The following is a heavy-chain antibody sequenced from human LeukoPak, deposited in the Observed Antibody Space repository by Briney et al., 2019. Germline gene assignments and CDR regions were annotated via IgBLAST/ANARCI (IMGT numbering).Heavy chain of an antibody. V-gene: IGHV4-59*01. D-gene: IGHD3-22*01. CDR2: IYYSGTT. Sequence: SETLSLTCTVSGGSISGSYWSWARQPPGKGLDYIGYIYYSGTTNYNPSLKSRVTISLNTSKNQFSLKLSSVTAADTAVYYCARWGYESSGYYRPFDYWGQGTLVTVSS. J-gene: IGHJ4*02. CDR1: GGSISGSY. CDR3: ARWGYESSGYYRPFDY.